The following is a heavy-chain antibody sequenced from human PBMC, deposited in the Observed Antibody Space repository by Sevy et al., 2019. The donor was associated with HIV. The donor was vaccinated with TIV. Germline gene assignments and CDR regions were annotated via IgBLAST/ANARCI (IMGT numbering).Heavy chain of an antibody. V-gene: IGHV3-30*18. J-gene: IGHJ5*02. CDR2: ISYDGSNK. CDR1: GFTFSSYG. CDR3: AKDRAASGYVQNWFDP. Sequence: GGSLRLSCAASGFTFSSYGMHWVRQAPGKGLEWVAVISYDGSNKYYADSVKGRFTISRDNSKNTLYLQMNSLRAEDTAVYYCAKDRAASGYVQNWFDPWGQGTLVTVSS. D-gene: IGHD5-12*01.